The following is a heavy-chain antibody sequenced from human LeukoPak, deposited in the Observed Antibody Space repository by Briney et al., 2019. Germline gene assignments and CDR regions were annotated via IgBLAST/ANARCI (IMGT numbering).Heavy chain of an antibody. V-gene: IGHV4-61*01. Sequence: SETLSLTCTVSGGSVSSGRHYWNWIRQPPGKGLEWIGYIYYNGNTNYNPSLKSRVTMSVDTSKNQFSLKLSSVTAADTAVYYCARDYYDSSGTNAFDIWGQGTMVTVSS. J-gene: IGHJ3*02. CDR1: GGSVSSGRHY. CDR2: IYYNGNT. CDR3: ARDYYDSSGTNAFDI. D-gene: IGHD3-22*01.